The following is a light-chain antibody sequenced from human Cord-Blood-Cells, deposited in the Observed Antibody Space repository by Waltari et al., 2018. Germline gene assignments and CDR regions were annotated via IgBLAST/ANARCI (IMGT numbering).Light chain of an antibody. CDR3: QQSYSTPLT. V-gene: IGKV1-39*01. J-gene: IGKJ4*01. CDR2: AAS. CDR1: QSISSY. Sequence: DIQMTQSPSYLSASVGHRVTTTCRASQSISSYLNWYQQKPGKAPKLLIYAASSLQSGVPSRFSGSGSGTDFTLTISSLQPEDFATYYCQQSYSTPLTFGGVTKVEIK.